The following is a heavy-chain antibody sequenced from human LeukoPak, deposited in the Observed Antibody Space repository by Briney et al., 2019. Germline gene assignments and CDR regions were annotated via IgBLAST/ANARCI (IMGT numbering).Heavy chain of an antibody. CDR1: GGSISSSSYY. CDR3: ASATLRCSGGSCYEMDV. Sequence: SETLSLTCTVSGGSISSSSYYWGWIRQPPGKGLEWIGSIYYSGSTYYNPSLKSRVTISVDTSKNQFSLKLSSVTAADTAVYYCASATLRCSGGSCYEMDVWGKGTTVTVSS. V-gene: IGHV4-39*07. CDR2: IYYSGST. J-gene: IGHJ6*04. D-gene: IGHD2-15*01.